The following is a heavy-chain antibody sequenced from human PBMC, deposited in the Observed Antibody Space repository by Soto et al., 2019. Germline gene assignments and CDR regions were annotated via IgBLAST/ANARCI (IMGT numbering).Heavy chain of an antibody. J-gene: IGHJ3*02. Sequence: VGSLRLSCAASGFTFSSYSMNWVRQAPGKGLEWVSYISSSSSTIYYADSVKGRFTISRDNAKNSLYLQMNSLRDEDTAVYYCASLNGGNSRAFDIWGQGTMVTVSS. CDR1: GFTFSSYS. D-gene: IGHD2-21*02. V-gene: IGHV3-48*02. CDR2: ISSSSSTI. CDR3: ASLNGGNSRAFDI.